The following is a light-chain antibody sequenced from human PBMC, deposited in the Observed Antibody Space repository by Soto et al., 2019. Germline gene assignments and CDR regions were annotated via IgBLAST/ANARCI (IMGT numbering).Light chain of an antibody. CDR1: QSISSW. J-gene: IGKJ1*01. CDR3: QQYNSYSWT. V-gene: IGKV1-5*01. Sequence: DIQMTQSPSTLSASVGDRVTITCRASQSISSWLAWYQQKPGKAPKLLIYDASSLESGVPSRFSGSASGTDFTLTISSLQPDDFATYYCQQYNSYSWTFSQGTTVEIK. CDR2: DAS.